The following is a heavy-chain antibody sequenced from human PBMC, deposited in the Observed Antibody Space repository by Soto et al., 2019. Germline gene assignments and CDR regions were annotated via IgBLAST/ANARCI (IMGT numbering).Heavy chain of an antibody. J-gene: IGHJ5*02. CDR2: IYSGGST. D-gene: IGHD3-10*01. CDR3: ARDPRFREPRFGP. CDR1: GFTVSSNY. Sequence: EVQLVETGGGLIQPGGSLRLSCAASGFTVSSNYMSWVRQAPGKGLEWVSGIYSGGSTYYADSVKGRFTISRDHSKNTLYLQMNSLRAEVTAVYYCARDPRFREPRFGPWGQGTLVTVSS. V-gene: IGHV3-53*02.